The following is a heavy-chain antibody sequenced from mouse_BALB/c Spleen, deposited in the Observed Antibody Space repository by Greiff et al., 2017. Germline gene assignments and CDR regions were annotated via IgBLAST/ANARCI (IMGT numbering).Heavy chain of an antibody. CDR2: IDPANGNT. CDR1: GFNIKDTY. V-gene: IGHV14-3*02. CDR3: APDVYYYAMDY. J-gene: IGHJ4*01. Sequence: VQLKESGAELVKPGASVKLSCTASGFNIKDTYMHWVKQRPEQGLEWIGRIDPANGNTKYDPKFQGKATITADTSSNTAYLQLSSLTSEDTAVYYCAPDVYYYAMDYWGQGTSVTVSS.